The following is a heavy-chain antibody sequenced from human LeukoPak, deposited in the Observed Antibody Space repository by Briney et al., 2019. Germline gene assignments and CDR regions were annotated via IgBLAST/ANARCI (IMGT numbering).Heavy chain of an antibody. J-gene: IGHJ4*02. CDR2: ISSSSSYI. Sequence: PGGSLRLSCAASGFTFSSYSINWVRQAPGKGLEWVSSISSSSSYIYYADSVKGRFTISRDNAKNSLYLQMNSLGAEDTAVYYFARDRWVTTPVGWGQGTLVTVSS. D-gene: IGHD4-17*01. CDR3: ARDRWVTTPVG. CDR1: GFTFSSYS. V-gene: IGHV3-21*01.